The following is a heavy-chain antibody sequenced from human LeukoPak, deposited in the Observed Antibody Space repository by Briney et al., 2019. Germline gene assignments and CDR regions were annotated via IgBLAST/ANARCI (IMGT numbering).Heavy chain of an antibody. CDR3: AREPGSLIAVAGTE. V-gene: IGHV3-21*01. J-gene: IGHJ4*02. CDR2: ISSSSSYI. CDR1: GFTFSSYS. Sequence: GGSLRLSCAASGFTFSSYSMNWVRQAPGKGLEWVSSISSSSSYIYYADSVKGRFTISRDNAKNSLYLQMNSLRAEDTAVYYCAREPGSLIAVAGTEWGQGTLVTVSS. D-gene: IGHD6-19*01.